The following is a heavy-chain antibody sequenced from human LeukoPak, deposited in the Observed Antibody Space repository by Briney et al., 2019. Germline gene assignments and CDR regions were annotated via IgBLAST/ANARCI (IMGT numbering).Heavy chain of an antibody. CDR1: GGSISSYY. CDR2: IYHSGST. J-gene: IGHJ4*02. V-gene: IGHV4-59*12. CDR3: AREVSSGWYEDY. Sequence: PSETLSLTCTVSGGSISSYYWSWIRQPPGKGLEWIGYIYHSGSTYYNPSLKSRVTISVDRSKNQFSLKLSSVTAADTAVYYCAREVSSGWYEDYWGQGTLVTVSS. D-gene: IGHD6-19*01.